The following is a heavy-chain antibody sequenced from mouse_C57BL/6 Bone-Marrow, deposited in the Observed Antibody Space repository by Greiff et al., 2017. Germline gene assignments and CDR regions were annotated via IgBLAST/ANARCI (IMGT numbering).Heavy chain of an antibody. CDR1: GYTFTSYG. Sequence: VQLQQSGAELARPGASVKLSCKASGYTFTSYGISWVKQRTGQGLEWIGEIYPRSGNTYYNEKFKGKATLTADKSSSTAYMELRSLTSEDSAVYFCARRRIYYYGSSPRAMDYWGQGTSVTVSS. D-gene: IGHD1-1*01. J-gene: IGHJ4*01. V-gene: IGHV1-81*01. CDR2: IYPRSGNT. CDR3: ARRRIYYYGSSPRAMDY.